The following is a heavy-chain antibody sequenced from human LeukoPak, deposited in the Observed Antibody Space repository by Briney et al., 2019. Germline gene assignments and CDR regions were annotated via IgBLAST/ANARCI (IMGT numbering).Heavy chain of an antibody. D-gene: IGHD6-19*01. CDR1: GYTFTSYG. V-gene: IGHV1-18*01. J-gene: IGHJ4*02. CDR2: ISAYNGNT. CDR3: ARDLKRGYSSGRYSWGTGSSNDY. Sequence: VKVSCKASGYTFTSYGISWVRQAPGQGLEWMGWISAYNGNTNYAQKLQGRVTMTTDTSTSTAYMELRSLRSDDTAVYYCARDLKRGYSSGRYSWGTGSSNDYWGQGTLVTVSS.